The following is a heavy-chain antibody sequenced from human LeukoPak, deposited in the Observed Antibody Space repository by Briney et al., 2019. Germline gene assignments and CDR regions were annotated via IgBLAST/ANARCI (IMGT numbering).Heavy chain of an antibody. CDR1: GSSFTSNW. CDR3: ARHPWGIKVADY. CDR2: IYPGESET. J-gene: IGHJ4*02. D-gene: IGHD3-16*01. Sequence: GGSLKISCQRSGSSFTSNWIGWVRQLPGKGLEWMGIIYPGESETTYSPSFQGQVTISADKSITTAYPQWDSLKASDTAMYYCARHPWGIKVADYWGQGTLVTVSS. V-gene: IGHV5-51*01.